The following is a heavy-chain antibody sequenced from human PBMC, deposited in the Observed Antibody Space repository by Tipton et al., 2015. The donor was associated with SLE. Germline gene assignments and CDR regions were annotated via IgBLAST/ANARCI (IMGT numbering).Heavy chain of an antibody. Sequence: GSLRLSCAASGFSFRRNGMHWVRQAPGKGLEWVSGISGSGGITYYADSVKGRFTISRDNSKNSLYLQMNGLRAEDTAVYYCAKDPSSRGWFDPWGQGTLVTVSS. J-gene: IGHJ5*02. CDR1: GFSFRRNG. CDR2: ISGSGGIT. CDR3: AKDPSSRGWFDP. V-gene: IGHV3-23*01. D-gene: IGHD6-13*01.